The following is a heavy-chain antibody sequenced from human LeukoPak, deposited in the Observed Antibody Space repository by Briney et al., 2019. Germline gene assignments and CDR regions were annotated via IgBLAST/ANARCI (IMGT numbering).Heavy chain of an antibody. Sequence: GGSLRLSCSASGFTFSSYAMHWVRQAPGKGLEYVSSISSNGGSTYYADSVKGRFTISGDNSKNTLFLQMSSVRAEDTAVYYCASPYSGYDYNFDYWGQGTLVTVSS. CDR1: GFTFSSYA. J-gene: IGHJ4*02. CDR2: ISSNGGST. CDR3: ASPYSGYDYNFDY. D-gene: IGHD5-12*01. V-gene: IGHV3-64D*06.